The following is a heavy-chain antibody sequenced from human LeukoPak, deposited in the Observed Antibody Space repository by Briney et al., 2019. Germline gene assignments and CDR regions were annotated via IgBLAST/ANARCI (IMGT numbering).Heavy chain of an antibody. J-gene: IGHJ4*02. CDR1: GFNLSSYW. Sequence: GGSLRLFWGASGFNLSSYWMHLGRPAPGKGVVWVSRINSDGTSTSYADSVKGRFTISRDNAKNTLYLQMNSLRAEDTAVYYCAREYPASFDYWGQGTLVTVSS. CDR2: INSDGTST. V-gene: IGHV3-74*01. CDR3: AREYPASFDY.